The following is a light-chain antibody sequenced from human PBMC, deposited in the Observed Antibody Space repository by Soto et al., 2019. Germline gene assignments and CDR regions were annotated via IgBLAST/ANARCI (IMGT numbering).Light chain of an antibody. Sequence: EIVLTQSPATMSLSPGERATLSFRTSQSVSRNLAWYQQKPGQAPRLLIYDASQRATGIAARFSGSGSGTDFTLTISSLEPEDFALYYCQHRSNWPAFGGGTKVDIK. V-gene: IGKV3-11*01. J-gene: IGKJ4*01. CDR1: QSVSRN. CDR2: DAS. CDR3: QHRSNWPA.